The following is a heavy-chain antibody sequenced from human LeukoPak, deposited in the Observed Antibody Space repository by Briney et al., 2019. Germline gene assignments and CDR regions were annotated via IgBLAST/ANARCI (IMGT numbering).Heavy chain of an antibody. CDR1: GYTFTSYY. D-gene: IGHD6-13*01. J-gene: IGHJ4*02. CDR2: INPSGGST. Sequence: GASVMVSCKASGYTFTSYYMHWGRQAPGQGLEWMGIINPSGGSTSYAQKFQGRVTMTRDTSTSTVYMELSSLKSEDPAEYYCATNAEHGSSWYYFDYWRQGTLVTVSS. V-gene: IGHV1-46*01. CDR3: ATNAEHGSSWYYFDY.